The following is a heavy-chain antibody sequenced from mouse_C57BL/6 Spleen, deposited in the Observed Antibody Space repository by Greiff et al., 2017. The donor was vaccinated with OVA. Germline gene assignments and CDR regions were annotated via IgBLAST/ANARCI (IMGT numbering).Heavy chain of an antibody. J-gene: IGHJ2*01. CDR1: GYSITSGYY. V-gene: IGHV3-6*01. CDR3: AGGYYGSSDY. CDR2: ISYDGSN. D-gene: IGHD1-1*01. Sequence: ESGPGLVKPSQSLSLTCSVTGYSITSGYYWNWIRQFPGNKLEWMGYISYDGSNNYNPSLKNRISITRDTSKNQFFLKLNSVTTEDTATYYCAGGYYGSSDYWGQGTTLTVSS.